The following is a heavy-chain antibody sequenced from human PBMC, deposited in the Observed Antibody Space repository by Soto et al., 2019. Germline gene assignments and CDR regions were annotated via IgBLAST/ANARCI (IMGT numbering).Heavy chain of an antibody. CDR1: GYTFTGYY. CDR2: INPNSGGT. CDR3: ATGVVVVPAANHYDY. J-gene: IGHJ4*02. D-gene: IGHD2-2*01. V-gene: IGHV1-2*04. Sequence: GASVKVSCKASGYTFTGYYMHWVRQAPGQGLEWMGWINPNSGGTNYAQKFQGWVTMTRDTSISTAYMELSSLRSEDTAVYYCATGVVVVPAANHYDYWGQGTLVTVSS.